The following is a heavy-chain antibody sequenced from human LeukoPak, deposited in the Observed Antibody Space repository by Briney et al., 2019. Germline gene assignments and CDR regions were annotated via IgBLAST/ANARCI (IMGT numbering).Heavy chain of an antibody. Sequence: GGSLRPSCAASGFTFSNFGMHWVRQAPGKGLEWVTFIRYDGTDKYYADSVKGRFTISRDNSKNTLYLQMNSLRVEDTAMYYCAKVEMSTSPGGIDYRGQGTLLTDSS. CDR2: IRYDGTDK. D-gene: IGHD5-24*01. CDR3: AKVEMSTSPGGIDY. V-gene: IGHV3-30*02. J-gene: IGHJ4*02. CDR1: GFTFSNFG.